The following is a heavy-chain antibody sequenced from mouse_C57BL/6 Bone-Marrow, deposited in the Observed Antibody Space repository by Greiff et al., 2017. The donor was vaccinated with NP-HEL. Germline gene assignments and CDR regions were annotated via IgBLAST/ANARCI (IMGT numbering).Heavy chain of an antibody. CDR1: GFSLTSYG. CDR3: ASDRADGYYPFAY. Sequence: VKVVESGPGLVAPSQSLSITCTVSGFSLTSYGVDWVRQSPGKGLEWLGVIWGVGSTNYNSALKSRLSISKDNSKSQVFLKMNSLQTDDTAMYYCASDRADGYYPFAYWGQGTLVTVSA. D-gene: IGHD2-3*01. CDR2: IWGVGST. J-gene: IGHJ3*01. V-gene: IGHV2-6*01.